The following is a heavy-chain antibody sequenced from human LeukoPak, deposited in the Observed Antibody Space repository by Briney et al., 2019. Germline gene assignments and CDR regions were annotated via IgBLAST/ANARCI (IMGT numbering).Heavy chain of an antibody. Sequence: GGSLRLSCAASGFTFSRYAMHWVRQAPGKGLEWVAVISYDGSNKYYADSVKGRFTISRDNSKNTLYLQMNSLRAEDTAVYYCAASIETRGDYWGQGTLVTVSS. CDR2: ISYDGSNK. V-gene: IGHV3-30-3*01. CDR3: AASIETRGDY. CDR1: GFTFSRYA. D-gene: IGHD6-6*01. J-gene: IGHJ4*02.